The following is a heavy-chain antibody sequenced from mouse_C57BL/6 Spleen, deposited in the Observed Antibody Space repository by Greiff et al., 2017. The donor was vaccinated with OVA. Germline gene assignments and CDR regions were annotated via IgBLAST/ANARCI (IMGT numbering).Heavy chain of an antibody. CDR2: INPNNGGT. J-gene: IGHJ3*01. CDR1: GYTFTDYY. CDR3: AREWPFAY. Sequence: EVQLQQSGPELVKPGASVKISCKASGYTFTDYYMNWVKQSHGKSLEWIGDINPNNGGTRYNQKFKGKATLTVDKSSSTAYMELRSLTAEDSAVYYCAREWPFAYWGQGTLVTVSA. V-gene: IGHV1-26*01.